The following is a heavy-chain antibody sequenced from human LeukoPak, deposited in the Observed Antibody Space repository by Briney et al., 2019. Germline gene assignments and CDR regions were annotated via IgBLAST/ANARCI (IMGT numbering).Heavy chain of an antibody. CDR1: GLAFIRYN. CDR3: ARDLRISGMDV. D-gene: IGHD2/OR15-2a*01. Sequence: GGSLRLSCAASGLAFIRYNMNWVRQAPGKGLEWVASVTSGDYKYYADSLKGRFTISRDNAEDSLYLQMDSLSVGDTAVYYCARDLRISGMDVWGKGTTVTVSS. V-gene: IGHV3-21*01. CDR2: VTSGDYK. J-gene: IGHJ6*03.